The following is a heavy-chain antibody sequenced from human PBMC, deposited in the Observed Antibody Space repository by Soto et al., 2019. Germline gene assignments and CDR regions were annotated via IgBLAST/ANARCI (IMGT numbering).Heavy chain of an antibody. V-gene: IGHV3-23*01. D-gene: IGHD3-3*01. CDR3: AKGLRFLEWLLDRMDV. J-gene: IGHJ6*02. Sequence: GWSLILSCAASGFTFSSYAMSWVRQAPGKGLEWVSAISSSGGSTYYADSVKGRFTISRDNSKNTLYLQMNSLRAEDTAVYYCAKGLRFLEWLLDRMDVWGQGTTVTVSS. CDR2: ISSSGGST. CDR1: GFTFSSYA.